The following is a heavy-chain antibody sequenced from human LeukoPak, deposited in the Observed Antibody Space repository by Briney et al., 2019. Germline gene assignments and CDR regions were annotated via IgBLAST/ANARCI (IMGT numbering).Heavy chain of an antibody. CDR3: GRLSRSLPEH. Sequence: GGSLRLSCTAPGFSFSSYWMNWVRQAPGKGLEWVANIKQDGSEKNYVDSVRGRFTISRDNAKNSLYLEMNSLRAEDTAVYYCGRLSRSLPEHWGQGTLVTVSS. CDR1: GFSFSSYW. CDR2: IKQDGSEK. V-gene: IGHV3-7*01. J-gene: IGHJ1*01.